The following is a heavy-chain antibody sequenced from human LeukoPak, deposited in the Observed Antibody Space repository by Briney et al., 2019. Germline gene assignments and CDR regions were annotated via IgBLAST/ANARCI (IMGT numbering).Heavy chain of an antibody. V-gene: IGHV3-13*01. CDR2: IGTAGDT. Sequence: GGSLRLSCAASGFTFSSYDMHWVRQATGKGLEWVSAIGTAGDTYYPGSVKGRFTISRENAKNSLYLQMNSLRAGDTAVYYCERGGGGQNGVAYWAQEPLVPVSS. J-gene: IGHJ4*02. CDR3: ERGGGGQNGVAY. D-gene: IGHD2-21*01. CDR1: GFTFSSYD.